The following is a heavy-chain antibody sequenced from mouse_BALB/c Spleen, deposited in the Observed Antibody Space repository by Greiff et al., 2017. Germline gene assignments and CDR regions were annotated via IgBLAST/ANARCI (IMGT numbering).Heavy chain of an antibody. CDR2: ISSGGSYT. V-gene: IGHV5-9-4*01. CDR1: GFTFSSYA. Sequence: EVKVVESGGGLVKPGGSLKLSCAASGFTFSSYAMSWVRQSPEKRLEWVAEISSGGSYTYYPDTVTGRFTISRDNAKNTLYLEMSSLRSEDTAMYYCAREPYGNSYFDYWGQGTTLTVSS. J-gene: IGHJ2*01. D-gene: IGHD2-1*01. CDR3: AREPYGNSYFDY.